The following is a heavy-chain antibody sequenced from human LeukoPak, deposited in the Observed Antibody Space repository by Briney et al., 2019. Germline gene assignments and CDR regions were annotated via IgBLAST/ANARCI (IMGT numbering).Heavy chain of an antibody. Sequence: TLFLTCTVSGGSISSGGYYWSWIRQHPGKGLEWIGYIYYSGSTYYSPSLKSRVTISVDTSKNQFSLKLSSVTAADTAVYYCARTPKSSGSDSYYFDYWGQGTLVTVSS. D-gene: IGHD3-10*01. J-gene: IGHJ4*02. CDR2: IYYSGST. CDR3: ARTPKSSGSDSYYFDY. CDR1: GGSISSGGYY. V-gene: IGHV4-31*03.